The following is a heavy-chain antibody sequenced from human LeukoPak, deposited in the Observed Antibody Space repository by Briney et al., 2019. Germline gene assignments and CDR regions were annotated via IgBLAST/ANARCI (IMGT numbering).Heavy chain of an antibody. D-gene: IGHD3-22*01. CDR3: ARDSFLTTLHYYDSSGYDY. CDR1: GFTFSSYG. V-gene: IGHV3-23*01. J-gene: IGHJ4*02. Sequence: PGGSLRLSCAASGFTFSSYGMSWVRQAPGKGLEWVSAISGSGGSTYYADSVKGRFTISRDNSKNTLYLQMNSLRAEDTAVYYCARDSFLTTLHYYDSSGYDYWGQGTLVTVSS. CDR2: ISGSGGST.